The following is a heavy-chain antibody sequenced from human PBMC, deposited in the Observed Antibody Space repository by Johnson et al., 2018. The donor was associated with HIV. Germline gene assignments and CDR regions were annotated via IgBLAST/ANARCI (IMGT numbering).Heavy chain of an antibody. Sequence: VQLVESGGGLIQPGGSLRLSCAASGFTFSSNYMSWVRQAPGKGLEWVSVIYSGGSTYYADSLKGRFTIFRDKSKNKLYLQMNSLVAEDTAVYYCARAWVNYYDSPDAFDIWGQGTMVTVSS. J-gene: IGHJ3*02. V-gene: IGHV3-53*01. CDR1: GFTFSSNY. CDR3: ARAWVNYYDSPDAFDI. D-gene: IGHD3-22*01. CDR2: IYSGGST.